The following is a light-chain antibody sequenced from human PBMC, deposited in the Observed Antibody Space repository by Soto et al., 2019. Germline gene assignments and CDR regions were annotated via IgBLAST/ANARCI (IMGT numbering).Light chain of an antibody. V-gene: IGLV2-14*03. CDR3: SSYTSSSTHV. J-gene: IGLJ1*01. CDR1: SSDVGAYNF. Sequence: HSALTQPASVSGSPGQSITISCTGSSSDVGAYNFVSWYQQHPGKVPRLMIFDVSSRPSGVSDRVSGSNSGNTASLTISGLQDEDEGDYYCSSYTSSSTHVFGSGTKVTVL. CDR2: DVS.